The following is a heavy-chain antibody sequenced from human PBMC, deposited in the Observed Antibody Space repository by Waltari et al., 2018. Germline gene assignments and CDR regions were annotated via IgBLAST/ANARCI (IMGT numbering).Heavy chain of an antibody. CDR1: GYTFTSYY. CDR3: ARAVTHDYSVYYYYMDV. D-gene: IGHD4-17*01. Sequence: QVQLVQSGAEVKKPGASVTVSCKASGYTFTSYYMHWVRQAPGQGLEWMGIINPSGGSTSYAQKFQGRVTMTRDTSTSTVYMELSSLRSEDTAVYYCARAVTHDYSVYYYYMDVWGKGTTVTVSS. CDR2: INPSGGST. V-gene: IGHV1-46*01. J-gene: IGHJ6*03.